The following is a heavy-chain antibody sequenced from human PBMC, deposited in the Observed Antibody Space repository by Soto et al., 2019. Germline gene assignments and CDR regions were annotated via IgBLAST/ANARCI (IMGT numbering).Heavy chain of an antibody. CDR3: AKAAYDYSNYAGPYFDY. CDR1: GFTFSSYA. J-gene: IGHJ4*02. CDR2: ISGSGGST. D-gene: IGHD4-4*01. V-gene: IGHV3-23*01. Sequence: GGSLRLSCAASGFTFSSYAMSWVRQAPGKGLEWVSAISGSGGSTYYADSVKGRFTISRDNSKNTLYLQMNSLRAEDTAVYYCAKAAYDYSNYAGPYFDYWGQGTLVTVSS.